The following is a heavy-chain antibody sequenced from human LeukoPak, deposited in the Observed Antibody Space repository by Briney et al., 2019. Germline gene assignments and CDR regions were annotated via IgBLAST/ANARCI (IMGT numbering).Heavy chain of an antibody. V-gene: IGHV1-18*01. CDR1: GYTFTSYG. Sequence: VASVKVSCKASGYTFTSYGISWVRQRPGQGLEWMGWISAYNGNTNYAQKLQGRVTMTTDTSTSTAYMELRSLRSDDTAVYYCARDLIAAAGTGPGYWGQGTLVTVSS. D-gene: IGHD6-13*01. J-gene: IGHJ4*02. CDR3: ARDLIAAAGTGPGY. CDR2: ISAYNGNT.